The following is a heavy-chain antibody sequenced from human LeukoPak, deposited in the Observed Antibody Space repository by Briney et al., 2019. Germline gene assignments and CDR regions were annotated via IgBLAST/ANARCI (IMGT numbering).Heavy chain of an antibody. CDR1: GYTFTSHG. Sequence: ASVKVSCKGSGYTFTSHGINWVRQAPGEGLEWMGWIGPYNGNTNYAQRFQGRVTMTTDTPTSTVYMELSSLRSEDTAVYYCARVLDYYGSGTYNWFDPWGQGTLVTVSS. J-gene: IGHJ5*02. V-gene: IGHV1-18*04. CDR2: IGPYNGNT. CDR3: ARVLDYYGSGTYNWFDP. D-gene: IGHD3-10*01.